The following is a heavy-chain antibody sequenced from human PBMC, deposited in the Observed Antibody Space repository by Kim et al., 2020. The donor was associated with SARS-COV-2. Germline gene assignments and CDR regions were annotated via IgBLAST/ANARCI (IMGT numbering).Heavy chain of an antibody. J-gene: IGHJ6*02. CDR2: ISGSGGST. CDR3: AKGGRYFDWLLRYYDMDV. CDR1: GFTFSSYA. D-gene: IGHD3-9*01. V-gene: IGHV3-23*01. Sequence: GGSLRLSCAASGFTFSSYAMSWVRQAPGKGLEWVSAISGSGGSTYYADSVKGRFTISRDNSKNTLYLQMNSLRAEDTAVYYCAKGGRYFDWLLRYYDMDVWGQGTTGTVSS.